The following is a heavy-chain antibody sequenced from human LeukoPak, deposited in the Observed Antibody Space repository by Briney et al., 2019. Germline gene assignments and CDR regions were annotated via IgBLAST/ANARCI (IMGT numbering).Heavy chain of an antibody. V-gene: IGHV4-34*01. J-gene: IGHJ5*02. D-gene: IGHD3-10*01. Sequence: SETLSLTCAVYGVSFSGYYWSWIRQPPGKGLEWIGEINHSGSTNFNPSLKSRVTISVDTSKNQFSLKLSSVTAADTAVYYCARVAGRITMVRGVNDWFDPWGQGTLVTVSS. CDR2: INHSGST. CDR1: GVSFSGYY. CDR3: ARVAGRITMVRGVNDWFDP.